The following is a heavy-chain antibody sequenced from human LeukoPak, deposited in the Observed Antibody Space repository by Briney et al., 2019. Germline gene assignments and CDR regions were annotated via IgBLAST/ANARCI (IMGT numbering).Heavy chain of an antibody. V-gene: IGHV3-11*01. CDR2: ISTSAGTI. Sequence: GGSLRLSCPASGFTFSDYYMTWIRQAPGKGLEWISYISTSAGTIYYADSVKGRFTISRDNAKNSLYLQMNSLRAEDTAVYYCARDAIDSSGFDFDHWGQGTLVTVSS. CDR1: GFTFSDYY. J-gene: IGHJ4*02. D-gene: IGHD3-22*01. CDR3: ARDAIDSSGFDFDH.